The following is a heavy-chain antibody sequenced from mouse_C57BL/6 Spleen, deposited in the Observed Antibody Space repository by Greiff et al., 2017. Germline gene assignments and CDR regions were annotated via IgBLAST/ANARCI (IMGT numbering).Heavy chain of an antibody. CDR3: ARIYDGYYWYFEV. Sequence: QVQLKESGPGLVAPSQSLSITCTVSGFSLTSYAISWVRQPPGKGLEWLGVIWPGGGTNYNSAPKSRLSISKDNSKSQVFLKMNSLQTDDAARYYCARIYDGYYWYFEVWGTGTTVTVSS. V-gene: IGHV2-9-1*01. D-gene: IGHD2-3*01. J-gene: IGHJ1*03. CDR2: IWPGGGT. CDR1: GFSLTSYA.